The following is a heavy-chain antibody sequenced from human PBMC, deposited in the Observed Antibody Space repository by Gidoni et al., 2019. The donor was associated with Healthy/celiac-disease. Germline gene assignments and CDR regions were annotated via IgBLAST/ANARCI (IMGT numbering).Heavy chain of an antibody. J-gene: IGHJ4*02. D-gene: IGHD3-10*01. CDR3: ARDRGASTYDGYYFDY. Sequence: QVQLQESGPGVAKPSQTLSPTCTVSGGSISRGGYYWSWSRQHPGKGLEWIGYNYYSGSTYYNPSLKSLVTISVDTSKNQCSLKLSSVTAADTAVYYCARDRGASTYDGYYFDYWGQGTLVTVSS. CDR1: GGSISRGGYY. V-gene: IGHV4-31*01. CDR2: NYYSGST.